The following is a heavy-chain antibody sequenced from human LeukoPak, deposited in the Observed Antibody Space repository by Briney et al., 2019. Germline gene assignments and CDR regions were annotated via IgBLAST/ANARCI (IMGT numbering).Heavy chain of an antibody. V-gene: IGHV4-61*08. J-gene: IGHJ4*02. Sequence: SETLSLTCTVSGGSISSGGYYWSWIRQHPGKGLEWIGYIYYSGSTNYNPSLKSRVTISVDTSKNQFSLKLSSVTAADTAVYYCARVNNWNDGIDYWGQGTLVTVSS. CDR1: GGSISSGGYY. CDR2: IYYSGST. CDR3: ARVNNWNDGIDY. D-gene: IGHD1-20*01.